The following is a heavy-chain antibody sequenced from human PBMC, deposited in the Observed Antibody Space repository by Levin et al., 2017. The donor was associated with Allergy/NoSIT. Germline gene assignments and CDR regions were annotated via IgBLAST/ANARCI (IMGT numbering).Heavy chain of an antibody. CDR3: AINGIAVAGTLDY. Sequence: GASVKVSCKVSGYTLTELSMHWVRQAPGKGLEWMGGFYPEDGETIYAQKFQGRVTITEDTSTDTAYMELSSLSSDDTAVYYCAINGIAVAGTLDYWGQGTLVNVSS. D-gene: IGHD6-19*01. CDR2: FYPEDGET. V-gene: IGHV1-24*01. CDR1: GYTLTELS. J-gene: IGHJ4*02.